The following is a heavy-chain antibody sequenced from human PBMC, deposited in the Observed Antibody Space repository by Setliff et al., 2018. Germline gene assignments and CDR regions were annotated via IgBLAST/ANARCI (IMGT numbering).Heavy chain of an antibody. J-gene: IGHJ4*02. D-gene: IGHD3-9*01. Sequence: ASVKVSCKASGYTFTSYYMHWVRQAHGQGLEWMGIINPSGDSTSYEQKFQGRVTMTRDTSTSTVYMELSSLRSEDTAVYYCARENILTGYPTIDYWGQGTLGTVSS. CDR3: ARENILTGYPTIDY. V-gene: IGHV1-46*01. CDR2: INPSGDST. CDR1: GYTFTSYY.